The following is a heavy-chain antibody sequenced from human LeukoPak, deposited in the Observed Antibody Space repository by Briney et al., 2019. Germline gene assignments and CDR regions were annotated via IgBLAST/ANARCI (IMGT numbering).Heavy chain of an antibody. J-gene: IGHJ4*02. V-gene: IGHV3-30-3*01. CDR3: ARGYGDYEFDW. Sequence: GGSLRLSCAASGFTFSSYAMHWVRQAPGKGLEWVAVISYDGSNKYYADSVKGRFTISRDNSKNTLYLQMNSLRAEDTAVYYCARGYGDYEFDWWGQGTLVTVSS. CDR2: ISYDGSNK. D-gene: IGHD4-17*01. CDR1: GFTFSSYA.